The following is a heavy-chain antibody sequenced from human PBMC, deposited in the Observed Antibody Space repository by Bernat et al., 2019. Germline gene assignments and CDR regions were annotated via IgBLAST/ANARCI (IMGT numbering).Heavy chain of an antibody. J-gene: IGHJ4*02. Sequence: EVQLVESGGGLVKPGGSLRLSCAASGFTFSSYSMNWVRQAPGKGLEWVSYISSSSRYIYYADSVKGRFTISRDNAKNSLYLQMNSLRAEDTAVYYCAREMGSIVVVIATDPSFDYWGQGTLVTVSS. CDR3: AREMGSIVVVIATDPSFDY. D-gene: IGHD2-21*01. CDR1: GFTFSSYS. V-gene: IGHV3-21*05. CDR2: ISSSSRYI.